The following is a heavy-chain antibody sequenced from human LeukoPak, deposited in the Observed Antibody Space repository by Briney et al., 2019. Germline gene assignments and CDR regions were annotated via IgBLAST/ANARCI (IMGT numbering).Heavy chain of an antibody. CDR2: INSDGSTT. V-gene: IGHV3-74*01. CDR3: GRALGSPLDF. D-gene: IGHD1-26*01. Sequence: GGSLRLSCAASGFTFSSSWMHWVRQAPGKGLVWVSRINSDGSTTTYADSVKGRFTTSRDNAKNTLYLQMNSLRAEDTAVYYCGRALGSPLDFWGQGTLVTVSS. CDR1: GFTFSSSW. J-gene: IGHJ4*02.